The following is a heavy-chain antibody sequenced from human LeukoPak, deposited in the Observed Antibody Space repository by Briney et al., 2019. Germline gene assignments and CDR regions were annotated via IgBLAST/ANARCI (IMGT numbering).Heavy chain of an antibody. CDR1: GGSISSYY. D-gene: IGHD2-21*02. CDR2: IYYSGST. Sequence: KSSETLSLTCTVSGGSISSYYWSWIRQPPGKGLEWIGYIYYSGSTNYNPSLKSRVTISVDTSKNQFSLKLSSVTAADTAVYYCARGAHCGGDCYPLDAFDIWGQGTMVTVSS. J-gene: IGHJ3*02. CDR3: ARGAHCGGDCYPLDAFDI. V-gene: IGHV4-59*01.